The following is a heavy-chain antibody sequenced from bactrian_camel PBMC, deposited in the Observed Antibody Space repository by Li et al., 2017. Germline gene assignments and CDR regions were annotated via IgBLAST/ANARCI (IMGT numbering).Heavy chain of an antibody. CDR2: LDKDGST. Sequence: QLVESGGGSVQAGGSLRLSCTASESGYTISTYCLGWFRQFPGKEREGVAALDKDGSTSYADSVKGRFTISKDNAKNTLYLQMNGLKPGDTAIYYCAAGSAWCRHIANEYSYWGQGTQVTVS. CDR1: ESGYTISTYC. CDR3: AAGSAWCRHIANEYSY. J-gene: IGHJ4*01. V-gene: IGHV3S53*01. D-gene: IGHD2*01.